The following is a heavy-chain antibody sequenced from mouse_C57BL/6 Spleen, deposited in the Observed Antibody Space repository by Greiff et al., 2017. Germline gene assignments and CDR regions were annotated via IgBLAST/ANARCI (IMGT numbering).Heavy chain of an antibody. Sequence: EVHLVESGGGLVKPGGSMKLSCAASGFTFSSYAMSWVRQTPEKRLEWVATISDGGSYTYYPDNVKGRFTISRDNAKNNLYLQMSHLKSEDTAMYYCSRECDYDVPWFAYWGQGTLVTVSA. CDR1: GFTFSSYA. J-gene: IGHJ3*01. D-gene: IGHD2-4*01. CDR2: ISDGGSYT. CDR3: SRECDYDVPWFAY. V-gene: IGHV5-4*01.